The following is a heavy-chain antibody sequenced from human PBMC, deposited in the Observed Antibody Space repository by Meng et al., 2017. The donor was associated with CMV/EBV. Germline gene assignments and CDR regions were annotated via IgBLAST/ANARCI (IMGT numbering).Heavy chain of an antibody. Sequence: GESLKISCAASGFTFSSYSMNWVRQAPGKGLEWVSSISSSSYIYYADSVKGRFTISRDNAKNSLYLQMNSLRAEDTAVYYCAMLYSSSWYYFDYWGQGTLDTVSS. CDR2: ISSSSYI. J-gene: IGHJ4*02. CDR1: GFTFSSYS. CDR3: AMLYSSSWYYFDY. V-gene: IGHV3-21*01. D-gene: IGHD6-13*01.